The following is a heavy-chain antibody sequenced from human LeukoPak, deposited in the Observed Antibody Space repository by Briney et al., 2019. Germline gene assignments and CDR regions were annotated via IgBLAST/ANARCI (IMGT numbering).Heavy chain of an antibody. CDR1: GFTFSSYA. CDR2: IKQDGSEK. Sequence: PGGSLRLSCAASGFTFSSYAMSWVRQAPGKGLEWVANIKQDGSEKYYVDSVKGRFTISRDNAKNSLYLQMNSLRAEDTAVYYCAREGLYYYDSSGYYGYYYYMDVWGKGTTVTISS. D-gene: IGHD3-22*01. CDR3: AREGLYYYDSSGYYGYYYYMDV. V-gene: IGHV3-7*01. J-gene: IGHJ6*03.